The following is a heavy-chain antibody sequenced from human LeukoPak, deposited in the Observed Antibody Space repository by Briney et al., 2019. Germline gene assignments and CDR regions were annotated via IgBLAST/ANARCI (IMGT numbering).Heavy chain of an antibody. Sequence: AGGSLRLSCAASGFSVSNNYMSWVRQAPGKGLERVSVIYSGGSTYYADSVKGRFTISRGNSKNTLYLQMNSLRAEDTAVYYCARSDYGVAFDIWGQGTMVTVSS. D-gene: IGHD4-17*01. CDR1: GFSVSNNY. CDR3: ARSDYGVAFDI. J-gene: IGHJ3*02. V-gene: IGHV3-53*01. CDR2: IYSGGST.